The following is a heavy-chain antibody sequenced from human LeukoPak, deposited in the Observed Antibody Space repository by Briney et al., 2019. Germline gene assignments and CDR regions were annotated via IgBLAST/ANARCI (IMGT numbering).Heavy chain of an antibody. J-gene: IGHJ4*02. CDR3: ARPSGGTPFKRFDY. Sequence: SQTLSLTCTVSGGSISSGGYYWSWIRQPPGKGLEWIGYIYHSGSTYYNPSLKSRVTISVDRSKNQFSLKLSSVTAADTALYYCARPSGGTPFKRFDYWGEGTLVTVSS. CDR1: GGSISSGGYY. CDR2: IYHSGST. V-gene: IGHV4-30-2*01. D-gene: IGHD1-14*01.